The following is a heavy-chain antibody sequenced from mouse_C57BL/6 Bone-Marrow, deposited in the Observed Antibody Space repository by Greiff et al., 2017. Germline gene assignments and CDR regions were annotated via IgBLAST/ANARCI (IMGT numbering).Heavy chain of an antibody. D-gene: IGHD1-1*01. CDR3: ARPYYYGSRDWYFDV. CDR2: FHPYNDDT. Sequence: VKLMESGAELVKPGASVKMSCTASGYTFTTYPIAWIKQNHGKSLEWIGNFHPYNDDTKYNEKFKGKATLTVENSSSTVYLELSRLTSDDSAVYYCARPYYYGSRDWYFDVWGTGTTVTVSS. V-gene: IGHV1-47*01. CDR1: GYTFTTYP. J-gene: IGHJ1*03.